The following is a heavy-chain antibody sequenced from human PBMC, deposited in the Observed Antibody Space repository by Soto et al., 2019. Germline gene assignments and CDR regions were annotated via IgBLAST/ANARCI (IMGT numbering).Heavy chain of an antibody. CDR3: ARAPSDFWGDHNRYYFDY. J-gene: IGHJ4*02. Sequence: SETLSLTCTVSGGSISSGGYYWSWIRQHPGKGLEWIGYIYYSGSTYYNPSLKSRVTISVDTSKNQFSLKLSSVTAADTAVYYCARAPSDFWGDHNRYYFDYWGQGTLVTVSS. CDR1: GGSISSGGYY. CDR2: IYYSGST. D-gene: IGHD3-3*01. V-gene: IGHV4-31*03.